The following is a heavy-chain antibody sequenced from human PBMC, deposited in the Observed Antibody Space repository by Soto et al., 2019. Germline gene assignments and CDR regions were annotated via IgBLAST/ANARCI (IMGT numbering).Heavy chain of an antibody. Sequence: PSETLSLTCTVSGGSISSYYWSWIRQPPGKGLEWIGYIYYSGSTNYNPSIKSRVTISVDTSKNQFSLKLSSVTAADTAVYYCARGKLELRRPYYYYYMDVGGKGPTVTVSS. J-gene: IGHJ6*03. CDR3: ARGKLELRRPYYYYYMDV. CDR2: IYYSGST. CDR1: GGSISSYY. V-gene: IGHV4-59*08. D-gene: IGHD1-7*01.